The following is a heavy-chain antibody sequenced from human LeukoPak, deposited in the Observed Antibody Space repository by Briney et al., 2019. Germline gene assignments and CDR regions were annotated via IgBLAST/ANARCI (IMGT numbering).Heavy chain of an antibody. CDR1: GYTFTSYA. V-gene: IGHV1-3*03. CDR3: ARENWEHDYGGNSVYNFDY. D-gene: IGHD4-23*01. Sequence: ASVKVSCKASGYTFTSYAMHWVRQAPGQRLEWMGWINAGNGNTKYSQEFQGRVTITRDTSASTAYMELSSLRSEDMAVYYCARENWEHDYGGNSVYNFDYWGQGTLVTVSS. J-gene: IGHJ4*02. CDR2: INAGNGNT.